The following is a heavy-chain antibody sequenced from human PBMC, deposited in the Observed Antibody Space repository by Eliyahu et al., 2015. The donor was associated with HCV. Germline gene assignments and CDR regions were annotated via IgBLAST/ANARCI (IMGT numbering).Heavy chain of an antibody. CDR3: ASGGGGIAVAGTGGWFDP. J-gene: IGHJ5*02. CDR2: IHYRGST. Sequence: QVQLQESGPGLVKPSETLSLTCTVSGGSIXTYYWSWIRQPPGKGLEWIGYIHYRGSTHYNPSXKSRVTISLDTSKNQFSLNLTSVXAADTAVYYCASGGGGIAVAGTGGWFDPWGQGTLVTVSS. V-gene: IGHV4-59*01. CDR1: GGSIXTYY. D-gene: IGHD6-19*01.